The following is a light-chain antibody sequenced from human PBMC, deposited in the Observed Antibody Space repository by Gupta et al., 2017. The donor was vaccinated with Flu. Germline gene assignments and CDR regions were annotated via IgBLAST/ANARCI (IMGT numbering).Light chain of an antibody. CDR2: DDT. CDR3: QVWDSSSDHPVI. V-gene: IGLV3-21*02. Sequence: QMARITGGGNNMGRKSVHWYQQRPGQAPVLVVYDDTDRHSGIPARFSGSNSGNTATLTIVRVEVGDEADDYCQVWDSSSDHPVIFGGGTKLAVL. CDR1: NMGRKS. J-gene: IGLJ2*01.